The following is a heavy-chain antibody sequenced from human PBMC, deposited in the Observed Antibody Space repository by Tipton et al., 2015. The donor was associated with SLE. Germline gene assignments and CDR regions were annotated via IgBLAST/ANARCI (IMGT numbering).Heavy chain of an antibody. CDR3: ARRDDSGGYYAY. D-gene: IGHD3-22*01. V-gene: IGHV5-51*03. CDR2: TYPGDSDT. J-gene: IGHJ4*02. Sequence: VQLVQSGAEVKKPGESLKISCKGSGYSFTNFWIGWVRQMPGKGLEWMGITYPGDSDTRYTPSFEGQVTISADKSISTAYLQWRSLEASDTAMYYCARRDDSGGYYAYWGQGTLVTVSS. CDR1: GYSFTNFW.